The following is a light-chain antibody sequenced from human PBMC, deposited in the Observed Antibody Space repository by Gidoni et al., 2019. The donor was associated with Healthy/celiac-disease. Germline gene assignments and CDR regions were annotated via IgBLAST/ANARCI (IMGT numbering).Light chain of an antibody. Sequence: SSELTQDPAVSVALGQTVRITCQGDSLRSYYASWYQQKPGQAPVLVIYGKNNRPSGIPDRFAGSSSGNTASLTITGAQAEDEADYYCNSRDSSGNHLAVFCGGTKLTV. V-gene: IGLV3-19*01. CDR1: SLRSYY. CDR3: NSRDSSGNHLAV. CDR2: GKN. J-gene: IGLJ2*01.